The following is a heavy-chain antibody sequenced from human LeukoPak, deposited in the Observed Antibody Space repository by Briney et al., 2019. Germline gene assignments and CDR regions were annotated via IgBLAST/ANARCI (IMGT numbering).Heavy chain of an antibody. CDR1: GYTFPRYG. V-gene: IGHV1-18*04. J-gene: IGHJ3*02. CDR3: VRARYLTGSRDDAFDI. CDR2: ISAYNGNT. D-gene: IGHD1-26*01. Sequence: ASVKVSCKASGYTFPRYGVSWVRQAPGQGLEWMAWISAYNGNTNYAQKYQGRVTMTTDTSTSTAYMELRSLRSDDTAVYYCVRARYLTGSRDDAFDIWGQGTVVTVSS.